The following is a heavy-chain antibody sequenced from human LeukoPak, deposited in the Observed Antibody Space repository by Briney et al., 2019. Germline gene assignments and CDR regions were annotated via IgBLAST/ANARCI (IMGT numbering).Heavy chain of an antibody. V-gene: IGHV4-38-2*01. CDR3: ASEKSGSYSNWFDP. CDR1: GYSISSGYY. CDR2: FYHSGST. J-gene: IGHJ5*02. Sequence: PSETLSLTCAVSGYSISSGYYWGWIRQPPGKGLGGIGSFYHSGSTYYNPSLKSRVTISVDTSKNQFYLKMSSVTAADTAVYYCASEKSGSYSNWFDPWGQGTLVTVSS. D-gene: IGHD1-26*01.